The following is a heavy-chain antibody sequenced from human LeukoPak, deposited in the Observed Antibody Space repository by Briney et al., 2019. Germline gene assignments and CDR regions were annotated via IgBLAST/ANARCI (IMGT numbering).Heavy chain of an antibody. J-gene: IGHJ4*02. CDR3: ARQTAVAGTTGHFDY. CDR2: IDPGDSGA. V-gene: IGHV5-51*01. D-gene: IGHD6-19*01. Sequence: GESLKISCQGSGCSFTSYWIGWVRQLPGQGLEWVGVIDPGDSGARFSPSFQGQVTISADKSTSTAYLQWSSLKASDTAMYYCARQTAVAGTTGHFDYWGQGTLVTVSS. CDR1: GCSFTSYW.